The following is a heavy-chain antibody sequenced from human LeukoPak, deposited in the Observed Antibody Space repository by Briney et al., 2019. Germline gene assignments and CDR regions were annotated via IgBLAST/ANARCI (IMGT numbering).Heavy chain of an antibody. CDR3: ARDEQTSLSSGWYPPDY. D-gene: IGHD6-19*01. J-gene: IGHJ4*02. CDR1: GFTFSSYS. V-gene: IGHV3-21*01. CDR2: ISISSSYI. Sequence: PGGSLRLSCAASGFTFSSYSMNWVRQAPGKGLEWVSSISISSSYIYYADSVKGRFTISRDNAKNSLYLQMNSLRAEDTAVYYCARDEQTSLSSGWYPPDYWGQGTLVTVSS.